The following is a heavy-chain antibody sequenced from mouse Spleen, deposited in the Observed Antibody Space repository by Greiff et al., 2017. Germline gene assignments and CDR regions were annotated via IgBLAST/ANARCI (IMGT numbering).Heavy chain of an antibody. V-gene: IGHV1-85*01. Sequence: QVQLQQSGPELVKPGASVKLSCKASGYTFTSYDINWVKQRPGQGLEWIGWIYTRDGSTKYNEKFKGKATLTVDTSSSTAYMELHSLTSEDSAVYFCARRVNWYFDYWGQGTTLTGSS. J-gene: IGHJ2*01. CDR2: IYTRDGST. D-gene: IGHD4-1*01. CDR3: ARRVNWYFDY. CDR1: GYTFTSYD.